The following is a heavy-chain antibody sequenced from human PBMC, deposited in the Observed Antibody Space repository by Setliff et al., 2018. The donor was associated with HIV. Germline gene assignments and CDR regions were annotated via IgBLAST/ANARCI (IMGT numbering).Heavy chain of an antibody. Sequence: SETLSLTCAVSGDSVTTSSWWSWVRQSPGKGLEWIGEIYRSGSTNYNPSLKSRVTISLDKSKNQFSLKVNPVTAADTAVYYCTRRDNSVSGYYTDHAFDIWGQGTLVTVSS. V-gene: IGHV4-4*02. D-gene: IGHD3-22*01. J-gene: IGHJ3*02. CDR2: IYRSGST. CDR3: TRRDNSVSGYYTDHAFDI. CDR1: GDSVTTSSW.